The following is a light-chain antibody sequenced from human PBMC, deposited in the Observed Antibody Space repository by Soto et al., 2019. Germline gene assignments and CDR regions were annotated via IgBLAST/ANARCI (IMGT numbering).Light chain of an antibody. CDR3: QLRSNWPRIT. V-gene: IGKV3-11*01. CDR1: QSISSY. CDR2: DAS. J-gene: IGKJ5*01. Sequence: ETVLTQPPATLALSPGERATLSCRASQSISSYLAWYQQKPAHAPRLLIYDASNTATGIPARFRGSGSGTDFTLNISSLEPEDLAVYYGQLRSNWPRITVGQGTRLQI.